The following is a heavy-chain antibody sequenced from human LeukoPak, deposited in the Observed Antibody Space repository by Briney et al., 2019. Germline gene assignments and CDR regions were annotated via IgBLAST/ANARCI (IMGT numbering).Heavy chain of an antibody. CDR3: AAAPMTTVTTDAFDI. V-gene: IGHV1-46*01. D-gene: IGHD4-17*01. J-gene: IGHJ3*02. CDR2: INPSGGRA. Sequence: ASVKVSCKASGYTFTSYYMHWVRQAPGQGLEWMGIINPSGGRANYAQKFQERVTITRDMSTSTAYMELSSLRSEDTAVYYCAAAPMTTVTTDAFDIWGQGTMVTVSS. CDR1: GYTFTSYY.